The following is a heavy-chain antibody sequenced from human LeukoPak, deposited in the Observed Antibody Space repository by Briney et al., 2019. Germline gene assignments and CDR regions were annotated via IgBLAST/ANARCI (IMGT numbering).Heavy chain of an antibody. D-gene: IGHD4-11*01. V-gene: IGHV3-74*01. CDR2: INRDGSST. Sequence: GGSPRLSCAASGFTFRTSWMHWVRQAPGKGLVWVSHINRDGSSTNYVDSVKGRFTISRDNAKNTLYLQMNSLRAEDTAVYYCATDREYSQEPWGQGTLVTVSS. J-gene: IGHJ5*02. CDR1: GFTFRTSW. CDR3: ATDREYSQEP.